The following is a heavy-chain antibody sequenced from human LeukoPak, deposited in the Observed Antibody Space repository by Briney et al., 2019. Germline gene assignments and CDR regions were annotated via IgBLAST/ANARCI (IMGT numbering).Heavy chain of an antibody. D-gene: IGHD6-13*01. Sequence: SETLSLTCAVSGGSINTYYWSWIRQSPGKGLEWIGYIYSSGSTNYNPSLKSRVTISIDTSTNQFSLKLSPVTAADTAVYYCARREVIIAAAGTGWFDPWGQGTLVTVSS. V-gene: IGHV4-59*12. CDR3: ARREVIIAAAGTGWFDP. J-gene: IGHJ5*02. CDR1: GGSINTYY. CDR2: IYSSGST.